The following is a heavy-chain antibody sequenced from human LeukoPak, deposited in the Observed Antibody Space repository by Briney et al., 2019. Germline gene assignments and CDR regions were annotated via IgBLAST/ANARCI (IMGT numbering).Heavy chain of an antibody. J-gene: IGHJ4*02. CDR2: IYSGGNT. D-gene: IGHD6-13*01. V-gene: IGHV3-53*01. CDR3: ARVGAAAGLFDY. CDR1: GFTVSSNY. Sequence: PGGSLRLSCAPSGFTVSSNYMGWVRQAPGKGLEWVSIIYSGGNTYYADSVKGRFTISRDNSKNTLYLQMNSLRADDTAVYYCARVGAAAGLFDYWGQGTLVTVSS.